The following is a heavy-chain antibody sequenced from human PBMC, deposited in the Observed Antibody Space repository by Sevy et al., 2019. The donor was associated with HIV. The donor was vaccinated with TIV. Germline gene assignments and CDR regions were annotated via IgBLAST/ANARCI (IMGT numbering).Heavy chain of an antibody. V-gene: IGHV3-23*01. CDR1: GFTFSSYV. D-gene: IGHD3-9*01. J-gene: IGHJ4*02. CDR2: ISASGGST. Sequence: GGSLRLSCTASGFTFSSYVISWVRQAPGKGLEWVSTISASGGSTYYADSVKGRFTISRDNSKKNVYLDMNSLRAEDTAIFYCAKEATTGYIWGQGTLVTVSS. CDR3: AKEATTGYI.